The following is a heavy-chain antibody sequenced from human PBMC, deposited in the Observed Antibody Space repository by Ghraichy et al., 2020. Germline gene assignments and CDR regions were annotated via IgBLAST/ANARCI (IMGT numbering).Heavy chain of an antibody. CDR3: ARGSPEYCSGGYCYFQMDY. CDR1: GGSITSYY. V-gene: IGHV4-59*01. CDR2: IYYSGST. Sequence: SETLSLTCTVSGGSITSYYWNCTRQPPGKGLEWIGHIYYSGSTNYNPSLKSRVTISVDTSKNQFSLRLRSVTAADTAVYYCARGSPEYCSGGYCYFQMDYWGQGTLVTVSS. J-gene: IGHJ4*02. D-gene: IGHD2-15*01.